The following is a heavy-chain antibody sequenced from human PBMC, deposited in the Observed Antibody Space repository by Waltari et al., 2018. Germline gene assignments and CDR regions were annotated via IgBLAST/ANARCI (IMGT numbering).Heavy chain of an antibody. J-gene: IGHJ4*02. CDR2: INPHSGDI. V-gene: IGHV1-2*02. CDR3: TRESGIPDTVDSFDY. Sequence: QVQLVQSGAEVKKPGASVKVSCKTSGYTFTDYYIHWVRQAPGQGLEWMGWINPHSGDINDALNFQGRVTMTRDTSISTAYMELSSLRSDDTAVFYCTRESGIPDTVDSFDYWGQGTLVTVSS. CDR1: GYTFTDYY. D-gene: IGHD3-10*01.